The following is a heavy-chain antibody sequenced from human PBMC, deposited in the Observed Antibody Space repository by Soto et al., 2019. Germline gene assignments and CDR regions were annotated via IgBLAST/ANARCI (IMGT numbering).Heavy chain of an antibody. Sequence: ASVKVFCKVSGYTLTELSMHWVRQAPGKGLEWMGGFDPEDGETIYAQKFQGRVTMTEDTSTDTAYMELSSLRSEDTAVYYCATGICSGGSCYRYYFDYWGQGTLVTVSS. D-gene: IGHD2-15*01. CDR1: GYTLTELS. CDR2: FDPEDGET. J-gene: IGHJ4*02. CDR3: ATGICSGGSCYRYYFDY. V-gene: IGHV1-24*01.